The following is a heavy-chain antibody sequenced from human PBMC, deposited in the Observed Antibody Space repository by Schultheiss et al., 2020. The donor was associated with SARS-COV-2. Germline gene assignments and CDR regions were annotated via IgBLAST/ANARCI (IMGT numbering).Heavy chain of an antibody. CDR1: GFTFTTYA. CDR3: AKAPSIGWDWFDP. J-gene: IGHJ5*02. CDR2: ISGSGGST. D-gene: IGHD6-19*01. Sequence: GGSLRLSCAASGFTFTTYAMTWVRQAPGKGLEWVSAISGSGGSTYYADSVKGRFTISRDNSKNTLYLQMNSLRAEDTAVYYCAKAPSIGWDWFDPWGQGTLVTVSS. V-gene: IGHV3-23*01.